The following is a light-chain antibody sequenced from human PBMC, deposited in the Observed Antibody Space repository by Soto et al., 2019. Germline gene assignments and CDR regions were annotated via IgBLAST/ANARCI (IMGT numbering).Light chain of an antibody. Sequence: QSVLTQPPSASGTPGQRVTISCSGSSSNIGSNTVNWYQQLPGTAPKLLIYSNNQRPSGVPDRFSGSKSGTSASLAISGLQSEDEADYYCAAWDDSLNGHYVFXTGTKGTVL. J-gene: IGLJ1*01. CDR2: SNN. CDR1: SSNIGSNT. V-gene: IGLV1-44*01. CDR3: AAWDDSLNGHYV.